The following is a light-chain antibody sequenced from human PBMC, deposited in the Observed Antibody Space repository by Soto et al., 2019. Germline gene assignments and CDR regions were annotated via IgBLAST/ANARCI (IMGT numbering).Light chain of an antibody. J-gene: IGKJ1*01. CDR1: SSVLYTCNDKNS. CDR3: QQYDASLWT. Sequence: DLVMTESPDYLAVSLGGRGTINSKSTSSVLYTCNDKNSVACYQQKPGQAPSILIYGAASRATGIPDRFSGSGSGTDFTITISRLEPEDYAADYCQQYDASLWTLGQGTKVDIK. CDR2: GAA. V-gene: IGKV4-1*01.